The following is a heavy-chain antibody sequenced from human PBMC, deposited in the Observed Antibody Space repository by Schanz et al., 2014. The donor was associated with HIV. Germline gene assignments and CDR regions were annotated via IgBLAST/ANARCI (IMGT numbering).Heavy chain of an antibody. D-gene: IGHD3-10*01. CDR2: ISDTGTTT. CDR1: GFTFRSND. V-gene: IGHV3-23*04. J-gene: IGHJ3*02. Sequence: EVQLVESGGAWVQPGGSLRLSCAASGFTFRSNDMSWVRQAPGKGLEWVSYISDTGTTTYYADSVNGRFTISRDNSKNTLYLQMNSLRSDDTAVYYCARVRGVIITDDAFDIWGQGTMVTVSS. CDR3: ARVRGVIITDDAFDI.